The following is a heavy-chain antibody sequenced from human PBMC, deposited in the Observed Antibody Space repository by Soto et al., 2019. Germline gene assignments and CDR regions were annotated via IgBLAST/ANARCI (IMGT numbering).Heavy chain of an antibody. V-gene: IGHV4-4*02. CDR2: IFQSVST. CDR1: GGTIRSPDW. Sequence: SETLSLTCGVSGGTIRSPDWWTWVRQPPWRGLEWIGEIFQSVSTNYTPSLESRITISLDRSNNQFSLKLSSVTAAETAVYYCARVLGSFGLEVWGQGTTVNVSS. CDR3: ARVLGSFGLEV. J-gene: IGHJ6*02.